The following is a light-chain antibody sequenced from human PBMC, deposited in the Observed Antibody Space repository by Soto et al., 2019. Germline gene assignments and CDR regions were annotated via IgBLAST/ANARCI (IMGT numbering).Light chain of an antibody. V-gene: IGLV1-40*01. CDR1: SSNIGAGYD. CDR3: QSYDSSLSGVV. Sequence: QSVLTQPPSVSGAPGQRVTISCTGSSSNIGAGYDVHWYQQLPGTAPKLLIYGNSNRPSGVPDGFSGSKSGTSASLAITGLQAEDEAEYYCQSYDSSLSGVVFGGGTKVTVL. CDR2: GNS. J-gene: IGLJ2*01.